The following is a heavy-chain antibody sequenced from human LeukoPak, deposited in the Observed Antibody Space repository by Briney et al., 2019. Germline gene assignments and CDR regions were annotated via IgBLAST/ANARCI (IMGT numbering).Heavy chain of an antibody. CDR1: GYTFTGYY. J-gene: IGHJ3*02. CDR3: ARGNAKRWLQSSHAFDI. Sequence: GASVKVSCKASGYTFTGYYMHWVRQAPGQGLEWMGWINPNSGGTNYAQKFQGRVTMTRDTSISTAYMELSRLRSDDTAVYYCARGNAKRWLQSSHAFDIWGQGTMVTVSS. D-gene: IGHD5-24*01. CDR2: INPNSGGT. V-gene: IGHV1-2*02.